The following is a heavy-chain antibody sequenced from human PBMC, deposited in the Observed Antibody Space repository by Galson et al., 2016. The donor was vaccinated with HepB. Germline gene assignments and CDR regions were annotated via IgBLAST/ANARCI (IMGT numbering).Heavy chain of an antibody. CDR3: AREAMVHGAAHFDY. J-gene: IGHJ4*02. V-gene: IGHV4-39*01. CDR2: WYYRGRP. Sequence: SETLSLTCTVSGGSISSSSFYWGWIRQPPGKGLEWIGSWYYRGRPFNNPALRSRVSISVDTSKNKLSLQLSSVSAADTAVYHCAREAMVHGAAHFDYWGLGILVTVSS. D-gene: IGHD5-18*01. CDR1: GGSISSSSFY.